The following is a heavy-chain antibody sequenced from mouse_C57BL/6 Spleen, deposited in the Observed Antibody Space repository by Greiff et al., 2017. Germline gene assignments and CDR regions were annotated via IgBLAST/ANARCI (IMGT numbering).Heavy chain of an antibody. D-gene: IGHD1-1*01. V-gene: IGHV3-6*01. CDR2: ISYDGSN. CDR1: GYSITSGYY. Sequence: EVQLVESGPGLVKPSQSLSLTCSVTGYSITSGYYWNWIRQFPGNKLEWMGYISYDGSNNYNPSLKNRISITRDTSKNQFFLKLNSVTTEDTATYYCARDDLLRPWGQGTSVTVSS. CDR3: ARDDLLRP. J-gene: IGHJ4*01.